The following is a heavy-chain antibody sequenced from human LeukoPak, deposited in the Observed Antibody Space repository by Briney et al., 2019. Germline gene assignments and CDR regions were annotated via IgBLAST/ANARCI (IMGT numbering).Heavy chain of an antibody. CDR2: ISGSGGST. Sequence: QSGGSLRLSCAASGFTFSSYAMGWVRQAPGKGLEWVSAISGSGGSTYYADSVKGRFTISRDNSKNTLYLQMNSLRAEDTAVYYCAKPRGSSGYYDYWGRGTLVTVSS. D-gene: IGHD3-22*01. V-gene: IGHV3-23*01. J-gene: IGHJ4*02. CDR1: GFTFSSYA. CDR3: AKPRGSSGYYDY.